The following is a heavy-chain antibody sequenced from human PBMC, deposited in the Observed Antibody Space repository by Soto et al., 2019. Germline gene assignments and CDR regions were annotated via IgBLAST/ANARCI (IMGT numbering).Heavy chain of an antibody. V-gene: IGHV4-61*01. J-gene: IGHJ4*02. CDR3: ARYNSYAIDY. Sequence: SETLSLTCTVSGGSFKSGSYYWSWIRQPPGKGLEWIANIHYSGTTNYNPSLASRVTLSVDTSKNQFSLKMTSVTAADRAMYFCARYNSYAIDYWGRGTLVTVSS. CDR1: GGSFKSGSYY. CDR2: IHYSGTT. D-gene: IGHD2-8*01.